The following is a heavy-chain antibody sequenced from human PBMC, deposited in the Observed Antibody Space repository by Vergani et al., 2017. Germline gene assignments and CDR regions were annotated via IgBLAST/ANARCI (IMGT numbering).Heavy chain of an antibody. CDR1: GVSVTDYN. V-gene: IGHV4-59*08. D-gene: IGHD3-22*01. J-gene: IGHJ4*02. CDR3: ARHVTQDYYNDSDYFDY. CDR2: MDYNGRA. Sequence: QAQLQESGPGLVKPSETLSLTCHVFGVSVTDYNCNWIRQAPGKGLEWIGSMDYNGRAYYTPSLRRRVAISIDTSKKQFSLKLYSLTAADTAIYYCARHVTQDYYNDSDYFDYWGLGTLVTVSS.